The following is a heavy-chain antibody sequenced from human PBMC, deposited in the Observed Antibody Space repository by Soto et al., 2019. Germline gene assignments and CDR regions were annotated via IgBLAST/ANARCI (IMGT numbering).Heavy chain of an antibody. D-gene: IGHD3-22*01. V-gene: IGHV4-38-2*02. Sequence: SETLSLTCAVSGFSISSGYFWGWIRQPPGKGPEWLGSIYHSGTTYYNPSVKGRVTISVDTSKNQFSLKMSSVTAADTAVYYCARDSSGYYWFDSWGQGTLVTVSS. CDR2: IYHSGTT. CDR1: GFSISSGYF. J-gene: IGHJ5*01. CDR3: ARDSSGYYWFDS.